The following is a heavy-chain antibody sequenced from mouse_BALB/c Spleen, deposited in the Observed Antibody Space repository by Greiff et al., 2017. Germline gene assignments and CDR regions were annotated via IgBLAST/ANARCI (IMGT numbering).Heavy chain of an antibody. Sequence: VQLVESGPGLVAPSQSLSITCTVSGFSLTGYGVNWVRQPPGKGLEWLGMIWGDGSTDYNSALKSRLSISKDNSKSQVFLKMNSLQTDDTARYYCARDRDYDGDAMDYWGQGTSVTVSS. D-gene: IGHD2-4*01. CDR2: IWGDGST. CDR1: GFSLTGYG. V-gene: IGHV2-6-7*01. J-gene: IGHJ4*01. CDR3: ARDRDYDGDAMDY.